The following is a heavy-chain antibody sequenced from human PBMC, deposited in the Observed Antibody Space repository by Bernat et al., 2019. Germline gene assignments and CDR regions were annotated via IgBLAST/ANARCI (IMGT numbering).Heavy chain of an antibody. CDR3: ARKRDYSYGMDV. Sequence: QEQLVQSGAEVKNPGASVRLSCKASGYTFSSYYMHWVRQAPGQGLEWMGISRPSGGSTTYAQRFQGRVTMNRDTSTSTAYMELSGLTSEDTAVYYCARKRDYSYGMDVWGQGTTVTVSS. CDR1: GYTFSSYY. V-gene: IGHV1-46*01. J-gene: IGHJ6*02. CDR2: SRPSGGST.